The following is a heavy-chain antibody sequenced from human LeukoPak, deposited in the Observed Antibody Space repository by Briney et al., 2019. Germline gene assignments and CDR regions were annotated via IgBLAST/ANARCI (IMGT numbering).Heavy chain of an antibody. CDR1: GYSISSGYY. V-gene: IGHV4-38-2*01. Sequence: SETLSLTCAVSGYSISSGYYWGWIRQPPGKGLEWIGSIYHSGSTYYNPSLKSRVTISVDTSKNQFSLKLSSVTAADTAVYYCARHLYWSSTSCSFDYWGQGTLVTVSS. D-gene: IGHD2-2*01. J-gene: IGHJ4*02. CDR2: IYHSGST. CDR3: ARHLYWSSTSCSFDY.